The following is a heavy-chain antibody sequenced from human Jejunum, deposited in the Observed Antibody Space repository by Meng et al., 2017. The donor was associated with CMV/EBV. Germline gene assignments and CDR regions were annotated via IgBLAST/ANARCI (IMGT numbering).Heavy chain of an antibody. CDR2: ISANGST. CDR1: CVSIRNTVSF. J-gene: IGHJ4*02. V-gene: IGHV4-61*02. CDR3: AGPHHYFDY. Sequence: SGQILSNPSVPLSLPSTVSCVSIRNTVSFWIWIRHTAGRALEYLGRISANGSTYYTTSLPSRVTILVDTSKTQISLKLTSVTAADTAVYYCAGPHHYFDYWGQGILVTVSS.